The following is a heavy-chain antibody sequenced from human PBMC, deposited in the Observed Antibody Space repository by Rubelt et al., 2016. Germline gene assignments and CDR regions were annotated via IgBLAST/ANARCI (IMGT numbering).Heavy chain of an antibody. V-gene: IGHV4-39*07. D-gene: IGHD4/OR15-4a*01. CDR2: IYYTGSA. CDR1: GVSMSSGSYY. Sequence: LQLQQSGPGLVRPSDTLSLNCSVSGVSMSSGSYYWAWIRQPPGKGLEWIGCIYYTGSAYYNPSLRSRLTISVDTSKNQCSLKLSSVTAADTAVYYCARDLTGGLTFPSGQGTLVTVSS. CDR3: ARDLTGGLTFP. J-gene: IGHJ5*02.